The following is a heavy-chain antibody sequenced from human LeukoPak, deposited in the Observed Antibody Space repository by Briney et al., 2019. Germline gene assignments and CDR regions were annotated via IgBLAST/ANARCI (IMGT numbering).Heavy chain of an antibody. D-gene: IGHD6-13*01. CDR1: GGSIRSIDSY. Sequence: SETLSLTCTVSGGSIRSIDSYWGWIRQPPGKGLEWIGSGFYSGSTYYNPSLKSRVTISVDTSKNQFSLKLRSVTAADTAVYCARSSSTWAECQFDFWGQGTLVTVSS. J-gene: IGHJ4*02. CDR2: GFYSGST. CDR3: ARSSSTWAECQFDF. V-gene: IGHV4-39*07.